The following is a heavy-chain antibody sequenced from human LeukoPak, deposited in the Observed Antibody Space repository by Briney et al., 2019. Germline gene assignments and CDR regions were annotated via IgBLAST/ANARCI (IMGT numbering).Heavy chain of an antibody. D-gene: IGHD5-18*01. CDR2: INHSGDT. J-gene: IGHJ4*02. CDR3: ARIQLWPLHYFDY. CDR1: GGSFSDYY. Sequence: PSETLSLTCAVYGGSFSDYYWSWIRQPPGKGLEWIGEINHSGDTKYNPSLKSRVTISVDTSKNQFSLKVSPVTAADTAVYYCARIQLWPLHYFDYRGQGTLVTVSS. V-gene: IGHV4-34*01.